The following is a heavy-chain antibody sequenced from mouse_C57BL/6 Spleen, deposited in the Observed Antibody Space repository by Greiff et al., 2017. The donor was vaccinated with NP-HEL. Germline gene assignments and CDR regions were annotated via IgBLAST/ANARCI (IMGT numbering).Heavy chain of an antibody. J-gene: IGHJ3*01. CDR1: GYTFTSYW. V-gene: IGHV1-7*01. Sequence: VQLQQSGAELAKPGASVKLSCKASGYTFTSYWMHWVKQRPGQGLKWIGYINPSSGYTKYNQKFKDKATLTADKSSSTAYMQLSSLTYEDSAVYYCARGVDGSSSWFAYWGQGTLVTVSA. CDR3: ARGVDGSSSWFAY. CDR2: INPSSGYT. D-gene: IGHD1-1*01.